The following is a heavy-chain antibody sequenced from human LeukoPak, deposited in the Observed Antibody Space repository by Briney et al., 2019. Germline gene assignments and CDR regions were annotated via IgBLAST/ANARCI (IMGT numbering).Heavy chain of an antibody. J-gene: IGHJ4*02. V-gene: IGHV4-39*02. CDR3: ARESGYSSGWYRVDY. D-gene: IGHD6-19*01. CDR1: GGSISSSSYY. CDR2: IYYSGST. Sequence: SQTLSLTCTVSGGSISSSSYYWGWIRQPPGTGLEWIGSIYYSGSTYYNPSLKSRVTISVDTSKNHFSLKLSSVTAADAAVYYCARESGYSSGWYRVDYWGQGTLVTVSS.